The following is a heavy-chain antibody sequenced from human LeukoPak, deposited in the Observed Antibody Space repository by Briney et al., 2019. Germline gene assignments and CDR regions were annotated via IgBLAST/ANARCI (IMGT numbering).Heavy chain of an antibody. CDR2: ISGSGGST. CDR3: AKSPPNCGGDCYFDY. CDR1: GFTFSSYA. V-gene: IGHV3-23*01. Sequence: PGGSLRLSCAASGFTFSSYAMSWARQAPGKGLEWVSTISGSGGSTYYADSVKGRFTISRDNSKNTLYLQMNSLRAEDTAVYYCAKSPPNCGGDCYFDYWGQGTLVTVSS. J-gene: IGHJ4*02. D-gene: IGHD2-21*01.